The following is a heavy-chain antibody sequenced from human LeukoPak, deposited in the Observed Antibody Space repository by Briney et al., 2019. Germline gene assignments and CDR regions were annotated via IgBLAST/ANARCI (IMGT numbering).Heavy chain of an antibody. J-gene: IGHJ4*02. Sequence: GASVKVSCKASGYTFSSHTMHWVRQAPGQRLEWMGWINAGNGNTKYSQKFQGRVTITRDTSASTAYMELSSLRSEDTAVYYCARDFYDFWSGWPYWGQGTLVTVSS. CDR3: ARDFYDFWSGWPY. CDR2: INAGNGNT. V-gene: IGHV1-3*01. D-gene: IGHD3-3*01. CDR1: GYTFSSHT.